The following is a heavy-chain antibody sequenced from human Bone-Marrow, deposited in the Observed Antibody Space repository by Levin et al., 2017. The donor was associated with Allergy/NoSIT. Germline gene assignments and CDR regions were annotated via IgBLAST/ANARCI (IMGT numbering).Heavy chain of an antibody. Sequence: VSVKVSCKASGYTFTSYYMHWVRQAPGQGLEWMGIINPSGGSPTYAQKFQGRVTMTRDTSTSTVYMELSSLRSKDTAVYYCAREFVVVVVATAPPRDSDGFGIWGQGTMVTVSS. J-gene: IGHJ3*02. V-gene: IGHV1-46*01. CDR3: AREFVVVVVATAPPRDSDGFGI. D-gene: IGHD2-15*01. CDR1: GYTFTSYY. CDR2: INPSGGSP.